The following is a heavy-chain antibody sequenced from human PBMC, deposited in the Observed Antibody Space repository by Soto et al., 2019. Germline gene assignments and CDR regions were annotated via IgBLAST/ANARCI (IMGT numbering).Heavy chain of an antibody. Sequence: PSETLSRTCAVSGASIDSNGYSWTWIRQHPGKGLEWIGTNNNRADTYYNPSLRSRLTISLDTSQNHFSLRLNAVTAADTAIYYCERGGSGWTALNWFDPWGQGIMVTVSS. CDR3: ERGGSGWTALNWFDP. CDR1: GASIDSNGYS. V-gene: IGHV4-31*11. CDR2: NNNRADT. D-gene: IGHD6-19*01. J-gene: IGHJ5*02.